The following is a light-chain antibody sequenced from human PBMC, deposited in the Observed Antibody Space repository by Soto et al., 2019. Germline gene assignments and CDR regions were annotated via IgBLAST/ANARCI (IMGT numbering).Light chain of an antibody. J-gene: IGLJ2*01. V-gene: IGLV1-51*01. CDR1: SSNIGDNY. CDR3: GTGDSSLSALV. Sequence: QSVLTQPPSVSAAPGQKVTISCSGSSSNIGDNYVCWCQQLPGTAPTLLIYDNNKRPSWIPARFSRCKSGSSATLGITGLQTGDECDYYCGTGDSSLSALVFGGGTKLTVL. CDR2: DNN.